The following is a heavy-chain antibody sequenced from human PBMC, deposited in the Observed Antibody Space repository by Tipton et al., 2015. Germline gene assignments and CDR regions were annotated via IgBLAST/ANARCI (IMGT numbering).Heavy chain of an antibody. D-gene: IGHD6-13*01. V-gene: IGHV3-7*01. CDR2: IKQDTSEK. J-gene: IGHJ4*02. Sequence: SLRLSCAVSGFTFSDYWMSWVRQAPGKGLEWVANIKQDTSEKYYVDSVKGRFTISRDNAKNSLYLQMNSLRAEDTALYYCGRVGFWYRGYFDYWGQGTLVTVYS. CDR1: GFTFSDYW. CDR3: GRVGFWYRGYFDY.